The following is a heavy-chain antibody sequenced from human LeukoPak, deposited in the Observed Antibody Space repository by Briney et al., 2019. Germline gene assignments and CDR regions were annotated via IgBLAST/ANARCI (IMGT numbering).Heavy chain of an antibody. D-gene: IGHD2-15*01. J-gene: IGHJ6*02. CDR3: AKSTATGTYYYYGMDV. V-gene: IGHV3-30*18. Sequence: PGRSLRLSCAASGFTFSSYGMHWVRQAPGKGLEWVAVISYDGSNKYYADSVKGRFTISRDNSKNTLYLQMNSLRAEDTAVYYCAKSTATGTYYYYGMDVWGQGTTVIVSS. CDR2: ISYDGSNK. CDR1: GFTFSSYG.